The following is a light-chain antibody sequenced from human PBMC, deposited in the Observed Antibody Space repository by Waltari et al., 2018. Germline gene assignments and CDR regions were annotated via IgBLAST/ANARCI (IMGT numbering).Light chain of an antibody. Sequence: QSVLPQPPSASGTPGQRVTLSCSASSSNIGRNPLTWYQQTPGTAPKPLIYSTNQRPSGVPDRFSGSKSGTSASLAISGLQSEDEADYYCAAWDDSLNAWVFGGGTKLTVL. CDR1: SSNIGRNP. CDR2: STN. CDR3: AAWDDSLNAWV. V-gene: IGLV1-44*01. J-gene: IGLJ3*02.